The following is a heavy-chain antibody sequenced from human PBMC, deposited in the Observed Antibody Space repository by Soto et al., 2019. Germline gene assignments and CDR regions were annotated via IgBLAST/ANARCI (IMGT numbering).Heavy chain of an antibody. CDR3: AGHGETGVGKDCHRHLDS. D-gene: IGHD3-10*01. J-gene: IGHJ4*02. V-gene: IGHV3-7*03. Sequence: EVQLAEPGGDLVQSGGSLRLSCATSGFTFSDYWMNWVRQARGKGLEWVASIREDGGETHYGDSVKGRFTISRDNDRKSLYWHMNNLRVEDTAVYYCAGHGETGVGKDCHRHLDSWGQGSLVSV. CDR1: GFTFSDYW. CDR2: IREDGGET.